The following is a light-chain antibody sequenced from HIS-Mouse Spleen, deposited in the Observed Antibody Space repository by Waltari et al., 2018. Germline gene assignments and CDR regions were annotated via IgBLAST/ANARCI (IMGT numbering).Light chain of an antibody. CDR3: YSAADNNLV. Sequence: SYELTQPSSVSVSPGQTARITCSGDVLAKKYARWFQQRPGQAPGLGIYKDSERPSGIPERFSGTGAATTVTLTISGAQVEDEADYYCYSAADNNLVFGGGTKLTVL. V-gene: IGLV3-27*01. CDR2: KDS. J-gene: IGLJ2*01. CDR1: VLAKKY.